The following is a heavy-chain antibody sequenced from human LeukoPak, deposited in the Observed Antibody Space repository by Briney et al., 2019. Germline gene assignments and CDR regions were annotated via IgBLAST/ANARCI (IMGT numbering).Heavy chain of an antibody. Sequence: SVKVSCKASGFTFTSSAMQWVRQARGQRLEWIGWIVVGSGNTNYAQKFQERVTITRDMSTSTAYMELGSLRSEDTAVYYCAADSVGATKFEYFQHWGQGTLVTVSS. CDR2: IVVGSGNT. D-gene: IGHD1-26*01. CDR3: AADSVGATKFEYFQH. V-gene: IGHV1-58*02. CDR1: GFTFTSSA. J-gene: IGHJ1*01.